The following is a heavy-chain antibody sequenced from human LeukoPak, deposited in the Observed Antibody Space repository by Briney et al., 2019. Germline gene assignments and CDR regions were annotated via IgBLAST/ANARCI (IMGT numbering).Heavy chain of an antibody. CDR1: GGTFSSYA. J-gene: IGHJ5*02. CDR2: IIPILGIA. D-gene: IGHD6-19*01. CDR3: ASVLSGIAVAGSFDP. V-gene: IGHV1-69*04. Sequence: SVKVSCKASGGTFSSYAISWVRQAPGQGLEWMGRIIPILGIANYAQKFQGRVTITADKYTSTAYMELSSLRSEDTAVYYCASVLSGIAVAGSFDPWGQGTLVTVSS.